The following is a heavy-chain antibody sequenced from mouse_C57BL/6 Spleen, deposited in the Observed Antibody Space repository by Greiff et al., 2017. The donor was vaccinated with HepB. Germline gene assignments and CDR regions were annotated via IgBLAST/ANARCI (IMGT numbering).Heavy chain of an antibody. D-gene: IGHD2-5*01. Sequence: EVQLQQSGPELVKPGASVKISCKASGYTFTDYYMNWVKQSHGKSLEWIGDINPNNGGTSYNQKFKGKATLTVDKSSSTAYMELRSLTSEDAAVYYCARGPYYSNYEGNYWYFDVWGTRTTVTVSS. J-gene: IGHJ1*03. CDR2: INPNNGGT. CDR3: ARGPYYSNYEGNYWYFDV. V-gene: IGHV1-26*01. CDR1: GYTFTDYY.